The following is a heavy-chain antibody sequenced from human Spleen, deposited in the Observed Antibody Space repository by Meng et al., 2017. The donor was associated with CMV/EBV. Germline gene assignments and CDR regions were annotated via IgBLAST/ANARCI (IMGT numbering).Heavy chain of an antibody. Sequence: GESLKISCAASGFTFSDYTMNWVRQAPGKGLEWVSCINSSYHIFYADSVKGRFTISRDNARKALYLQMNSLGVEDTAVYYCAKVTGTTDYWGQGTRVTVSS. CDR1: GFTFSDYT. J-gene: IGHJ4*02. CDR3: AKVTGTTDY. CDR2: INSSYHI. V-gene: IGHV3-69-1*01. D-gene: IGHD1-20*01.